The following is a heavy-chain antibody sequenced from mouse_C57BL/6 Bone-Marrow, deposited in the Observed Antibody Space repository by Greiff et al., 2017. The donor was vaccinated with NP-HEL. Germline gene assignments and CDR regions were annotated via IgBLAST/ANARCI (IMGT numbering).Heavy chain of an antibody. D-gene: IGHD1-1*01. V-gene: IGHV1-63*01. CDR1: GYTFTNYW. CDR3: ARRYYYGSSLYAMDY. J-gene: IGHJ4*01. CDR2: IYPGGGYT. Sequence: QVHVKQSGAELVRPGTSVKMSCKASGYTFTNYWIGWAKQRPGHGLEWIGDIYPGGGYTNYNEKFKGKATLTADKSSSTAYMQFSSLTSEDSAIYYCARRYYYGSSLYAMDYWGQGTSVTVSS.